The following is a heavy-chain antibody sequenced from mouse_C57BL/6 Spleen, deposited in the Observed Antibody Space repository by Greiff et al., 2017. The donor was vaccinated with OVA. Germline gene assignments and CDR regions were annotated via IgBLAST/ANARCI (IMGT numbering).Heavy chain of an antibody. V-gene: IGHV5-4*01. D-gene: IGHD2-1*01. CDR1: GFTFSSYA. CDR2: ISDGGSYT. Sequence: EVMLVESGGGLVKPGGSLKLSCAASGFTFSSYAMSWVRQTPEKRLEWVATISDGGSYTYYTDNVKGRFTISRDNAKNNLYLQMSHLKSEDTAMYYCARDRDGNYPDYWGQGTSVTVSS. J-gene: IGHJ4*01. CDR3: ARDRDGNYPDY.